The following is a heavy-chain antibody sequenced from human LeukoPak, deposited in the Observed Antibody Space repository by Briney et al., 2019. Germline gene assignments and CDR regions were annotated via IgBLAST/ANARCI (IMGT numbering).Heavy chain of an antibody. V-gene: IGHV3-30*18. CDR1: GFTFSSYG. D-gene: IGHD3-22*01. Sequence: PGGSLRLSCAASGFTFSSYGIHWVRQAPGKGLEWVAVISYDGTSKYYADSVKGRFTISRDNSKNTLYLQMNSLRAEDTAVYYCAKDTYYYDSSGYYYPFSWGQGTLVTVSS. CDR2: ISYDGTSK. J-gene: IGHJ5*02. CDR3: AKDTYYYDSSGYYYPFS.